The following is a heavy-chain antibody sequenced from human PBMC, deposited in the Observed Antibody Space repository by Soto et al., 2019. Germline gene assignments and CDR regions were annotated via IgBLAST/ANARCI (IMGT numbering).Heavy chain of an antibody. V-gene: IGHV3-9*01. Sequence: EVQLVESGGGWVQPGRSLRLSCAVSGFTFDDYAMHSVRQAPGEGLEWVSGISWNSGAIGYADSVKGRFTVLRDNTKSTLYLQMNSLRTEDTALYYCAKAMGPDWLARLDCWGQGTLVTVSS. D-gene: IGHD3-9*01. CDR2: ISWNSGAI. CDR3: AKAMGPDWLARLDC. J-gene: IGHJ4*02. CDR1: GFTFDDYA.